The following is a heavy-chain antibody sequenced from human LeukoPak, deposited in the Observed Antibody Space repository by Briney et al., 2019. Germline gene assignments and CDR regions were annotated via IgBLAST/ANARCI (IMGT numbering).Heavy chain of an antibody. Sequence: PSETLSLTCAVYGGSFSGYYWSWIRQPPGKGLEWIGEINHSGSTNYNPSLKSRVTISVDTSKNQFSLKLSSVTAADTAVYSCARQDYYGSGWFDPWGQGTLVTVSS. CDR1: GGSFSGYY. CDR3: ARQDYYGSGWFDP. V-gene: IGHV4-34*01. J-gene: IGHJ5*02. CDR2: INHSGST. D-gene: IGHD3-10*01.